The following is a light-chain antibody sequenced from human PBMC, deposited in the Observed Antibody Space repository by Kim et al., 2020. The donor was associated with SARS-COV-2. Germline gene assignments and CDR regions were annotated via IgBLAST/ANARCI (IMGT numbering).Light chain of an antibody. CDR3: NSRDYTGDVWV. Sequence: SSELTQDPAVSVALGQTVRITCQGNSLRNYYASWYQQKPGQATVLVIYNKNNRPSGIPDRFSGSSSGDTASLTITGAQAEDEADYYCNSRDYTGDVWVFG. CDR2: NKN. V-gene: IGLV3-19*01. J-gene: IGLJ3*02. CDR1: SLRNYY.